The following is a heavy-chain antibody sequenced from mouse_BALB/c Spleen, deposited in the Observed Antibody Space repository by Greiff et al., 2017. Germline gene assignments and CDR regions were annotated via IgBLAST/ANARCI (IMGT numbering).Heavy chain of an antibody. CDR3: ARGMITTSAWFAY. Sequence: EVKLMESGGGLVQPGGSLRLSCATSGFTFTDYYMSWVRQPPGKALEWLGFIRNKANGYTTEYSASVKGRFTISRDNSQSILYLQMNTLRAEDSATYYCARGMITTSAWFAYWGQGTLVTVSA. CDR2: IRNKANGYTT. V-gene: IGHV7-3*02. J-gene: IGHJ3*01. CDR1: GFTFTDYY. D-gene: IGHD2-4*01.